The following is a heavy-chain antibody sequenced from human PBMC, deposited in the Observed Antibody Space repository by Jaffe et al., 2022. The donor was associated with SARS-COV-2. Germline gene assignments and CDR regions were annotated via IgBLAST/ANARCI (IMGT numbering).Heavy chain of an antibody. D-gene: IGHD6-13*01. V-gene: IGHV3-9*01. CDR3: AKTGYSSSWYDY. CDR1: GFTFDDYA. CDR2: ISWNSGSI. J-gene: IGHJ4*02. Sequence: EVQLVESGGGLVQPGRSLRLSCAASGFTFDDYAMHWVRQAPGKGLEWVSGISWNSGSIGYADSVKGRFTISRDNAKNSLYLQMNSLRAEDTALYYCAKTGYSSSWYDYWGQGTLVTVSS.